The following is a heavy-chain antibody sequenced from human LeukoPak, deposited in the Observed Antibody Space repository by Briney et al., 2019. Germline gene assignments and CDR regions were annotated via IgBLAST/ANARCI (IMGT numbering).Heavy chain of an antibody. Sequence: GGSLRLSCAASGFTFSSYSMNWVRQAPGKGLEWVSSISSSSSYIYYADSVKGRFTISRDNAKNSLYLQMNSLRAEDTAVYYCARGAVAGHNWFDPWGQGTLVTVSS. CDR1: GFTFSSYS. V-gene: IGHV3-21*01. D-gene: IGHD6-19*01. J-gene: IGHJ5*02. CDR3: ARGAVAGHNWFDP. CDR2: ISSSSSYI.